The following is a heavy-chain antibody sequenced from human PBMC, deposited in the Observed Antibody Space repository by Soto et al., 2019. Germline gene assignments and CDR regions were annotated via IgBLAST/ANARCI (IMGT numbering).Heavy chain of an antibody. J-gene: IGHJ6*02. CDR1: TFTFSSYW. V-gene: IGHV3-74*01. D-gene: IGHD5-12*01. CDR3: ARGLGERPNRGIDYHYGMDV. CDR2: INDDEGST. Sequence: EVQLVESGGGLVQPGGSLRLSCAASTFTFSSYWMHWVRQTPGKGLVWVSRINDDEGSTSYADSAKGRFTISRDNAKNTLYLQMNTLRAEDTGVYYRARGLGERPNRGIDYHYGMDVWGQGTTVTVSS.